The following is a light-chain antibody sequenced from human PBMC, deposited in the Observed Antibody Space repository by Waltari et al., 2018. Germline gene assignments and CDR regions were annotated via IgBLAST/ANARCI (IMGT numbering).Light chain of an antibody. CDR3: QQYDDLPLT. CDR1: QDIRKY. J-gene: IGKJ4*01. V-gene: IGKV1-33*01. Sequence: DIQITQSPSSLSASVGDRVPITCQASQDIRKYLNWYQQIPGKAPQLLIYDASILETGVPSRFSGSGSGTHFTFTINTLQPEDIATYYCQQYDDLPLTFGGGTKVEIK. CDR2: DAS.